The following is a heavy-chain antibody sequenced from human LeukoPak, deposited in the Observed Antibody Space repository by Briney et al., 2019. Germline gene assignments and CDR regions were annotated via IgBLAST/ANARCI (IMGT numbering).Heavy chain of an antibody. D-gene: IGHD3-10*01. CDR1: GFTFSSYG. Sequence: GGSLRLSCAASGFTFSSYGMSWFRQAPGKGLQWVSGISVSGGTTHYADSVKGRFTISRDNSKHTLYLQMNSLRAEDTALYYCTKGFYDSGSSLSALDHWGQGTLVTVSS. CDR3: TKGFYDSGSSLSALDH. J-gene: IGHJ4*02. V-gene: IGHV3-23*01. CDR2: ISVSGGTT.